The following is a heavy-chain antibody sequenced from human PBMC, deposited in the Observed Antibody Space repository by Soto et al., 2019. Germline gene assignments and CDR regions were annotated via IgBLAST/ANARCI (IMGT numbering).Heavy chain of an antibody. D-gene: IGHD2-2*01. Sequence: GGSRRLSCAASGFTFSSYAMSWVRQAPGKGLEWVSAISGSGGSTYYADSVKGRFTISRDNSKNTLYLQMNSLRAEDTAVYYCTKDSRSTDDYWGKGTLITVSS. J-gene: IGHJ4*02. CDR3: TKDSRSTDDY. V-gene: IGHV3-23*01. CDR2: ISGSGGST. CDR1: GFTFSSYA.